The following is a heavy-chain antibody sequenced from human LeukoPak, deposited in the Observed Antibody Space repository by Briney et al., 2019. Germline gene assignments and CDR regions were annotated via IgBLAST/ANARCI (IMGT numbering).Heavy chain of an antibody. J-gene: IGHJ3*02. CDR1: GFTFSMYW. Sequence: GGSLRLSCVASGFTFSMYWMTWFRQAPGKGLEWVANMKQDGSQKNYVDSVKGRFTISRDNAKKSLYLQMNSLRGEDTAVYYCARGGTYDIWGQGTRVTVSS. V-gene: IGHV3-7*01. CDR3: ARGGTYDI. CDR2: MKQDGSQK.